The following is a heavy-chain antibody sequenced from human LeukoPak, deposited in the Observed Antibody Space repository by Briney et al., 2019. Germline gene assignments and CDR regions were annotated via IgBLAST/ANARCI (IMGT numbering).Heavy chain of an antibody. CDR2: IYYSGGT. J-gene: IGHJ5*02. V-gene: IGHV4-39*01. CDR3: ARGYCSSTSCYTAPYNWFDP. D-gene: IGHD2-2*02. CDR1: GGSVSSGGYY. Sequence: SETLSLTCTVSGGSVSSGGYYCGWIRQPPGKGLEWIGNIYYSGGTDYNPSLKSRVTISVDTSKNQFSLRLSSVAAADTAVYYCARGYCSSTSCYTAPYNWFDPWGQGTLVTVSS.